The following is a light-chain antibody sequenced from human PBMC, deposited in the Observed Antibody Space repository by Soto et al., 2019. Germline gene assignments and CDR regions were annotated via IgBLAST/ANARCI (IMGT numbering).Light chain of an antibody. CDR3: QQYSDYPWT. Sequence: DIQMTQSPSTLSASVGDTVTITCRASHSIASWLAWYQQKPGKAPNLLIYDASSVDIGVPSRFSGSGSETEFTLTISSLQPADFATYYCQQYSDYPWTFGQGTKLEIE. CDR2: DAS. J-gene: IGKJ1*01. V-gene: IGKV1-5*01. CDR1: HSIASW.